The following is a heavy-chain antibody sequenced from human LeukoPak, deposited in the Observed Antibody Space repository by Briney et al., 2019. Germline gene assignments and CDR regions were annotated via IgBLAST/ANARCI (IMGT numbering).Heavy chain of an antibody. CDR3: ARGNYYDSSGYWNDY. V-gene: IGHV4-34*01. Sequence: SETLSLTCAVYGGSFSGYYWSWIRQPPGKGLEWIGEINDSGSTNYNPSPKSRVTISVDTSKNQFSLKLSSVTAADTAVYYCARGNYYDSSGYWNDYWGQGTLVTVSS. D-gene: IGHD3-22*01. J-gene: IGHJ4*02. CDR1: GGSFSGYY. CDR2: INDSGST.